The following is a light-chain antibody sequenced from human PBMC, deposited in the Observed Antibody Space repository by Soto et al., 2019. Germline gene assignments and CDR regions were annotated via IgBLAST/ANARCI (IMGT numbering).Light chain of an antibody. J-gene: IGKJ5*01. CDR2: DAS. V-gene: IGKV1-33*01. Sequence: DIQMTQSPSSLSASVGDRVTITCQASQDISNYLNWYQQKPGKAPKLLIYDASNLETGVPSRFSGSGSGTDCTFTISSLKTEDIATYYCQQYDNPTITFGQGTRLEI. CDR1: QDISNY. CDR3: QQYDNPTIT.